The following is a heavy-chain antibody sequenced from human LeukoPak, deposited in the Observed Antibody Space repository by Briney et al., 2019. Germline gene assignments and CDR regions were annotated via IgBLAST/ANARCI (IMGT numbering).Heavy chain of an antibody. CDR3: ARDRGGYGGIPDAFDI. CDR2: INPNSGGT. Sequence: ASVKVSCKASGYTFTGYYMHWVRQAPGQGLEWMGWINPNSGGTNYAQKFQGRVTMTRDTSISTAYMELSRLRSDDTAVYYCARDRGGYGGIPDAFDIWGQGTMVTVSS. V-gene: IGHV1-2*02. D-gene: IGHD4-23*01. CDR1: GYTFTGYY. J-gene: IGHJ3*02.